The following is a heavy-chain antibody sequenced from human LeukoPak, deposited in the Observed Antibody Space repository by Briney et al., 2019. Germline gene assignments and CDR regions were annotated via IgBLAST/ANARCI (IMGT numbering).Heavy chain of an antibody. CDR2: VDPEDGET. Sequence: ASVKVSCKVSGYTFTDYYMHWVQQAPGKGLEWMGLVDPEDGETIYAEKFQGRVTITADTSTDTAYMELSSLRSEDTAVYYCATVSPRYSSSRYNWFDPWGQGTLVTVSP. J-gene: IGHJ5*02. V-gene: IGHV1-69-2*01. CDR3: ATVSPRYSSSRYNWFDP. D-gene: IGHD6-6*01. CDR1: GYTFTDYY.